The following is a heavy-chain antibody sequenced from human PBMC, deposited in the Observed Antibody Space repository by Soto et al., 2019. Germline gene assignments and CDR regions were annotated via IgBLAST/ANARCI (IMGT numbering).Heavy chain of an antibody. CDR2: INPNSGGT. D-gene: IGHD6-19*01. V-gene: IGHV1-2*02. Sequence: ASVKVSCKASGYTFSGFDMHWVRQAPGQGLEWMGWINPNSGGTKSAEKCQGRVTMTRDTSISTAYMELSRLTSDDTAVYYCASAAVTGTAGLDFWGQGTQVTVSS. CDR3: ASAAVTGTAGLDF. CDR1: GYTFSGFD. J-gene: IGHJ4*02.